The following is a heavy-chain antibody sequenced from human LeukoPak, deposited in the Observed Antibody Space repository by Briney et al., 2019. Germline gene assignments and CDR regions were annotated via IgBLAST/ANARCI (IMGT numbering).Heavy chain of an antibody. CDR2: VYYSGTT. CDR1: GGSISTYY. J-gene: IGHJ3*02. V-gene: IGHV4-59*01. CDR3: ARGYTPDTFDI. Sequence: SETLSLTCTVSGGSISTYYWSWIRQPPGKGLEWIAHVYYSGTTNYSPSLKSRVTISVDTSKNHLSLGLSSVTAADTAVYYCARGYTPDTFDIWGQGTMVSVSS. D-gene: IGHD5-18*01.